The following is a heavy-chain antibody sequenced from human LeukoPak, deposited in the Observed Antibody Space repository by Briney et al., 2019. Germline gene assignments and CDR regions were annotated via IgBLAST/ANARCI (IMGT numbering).Heavy chain of an antibody. D-gene: IGHD3-10*01. V-gene: IGHV1-69*01. CDR2: IIPIFGTA. CDR3: ARGRTRYYYGSGSPLYYFDY. Sequence: GGSLRLSCAASGFTFSSYAISWVRQAPGQGLEWMGGIIPIFGTANYAQKFQGRVTITADESTSTAYMELSSLRSEDTAVYYCARGRTRYYYGSGSPLYYFDYWGQGTLVTVSS. J-gene: IGHJ4*02. CDR1: GFTFSSYA.